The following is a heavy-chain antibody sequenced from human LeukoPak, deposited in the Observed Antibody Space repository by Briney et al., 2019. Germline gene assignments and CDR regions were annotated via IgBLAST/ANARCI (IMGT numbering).Heavy chain of an antibody. D-gene: IGHD3-16*02. CDR2: IYYSGFT. Sequence: PSETLSLTCTVSGGSFGTYYWSWIRQPPGKGLERIGYIYYSGFTDYNPSLKSRVTMSVDTSKNQFSLKLSSVTAADTAVYYCARAVISFAGLIAKGFDSWGQGTLVTISS. J-gene: IGHJ4*02. V-gene: IGHV4-59*01. CDR3: ARAVISFAGLIAKGFDS. CDR1: GGSFGTYY.